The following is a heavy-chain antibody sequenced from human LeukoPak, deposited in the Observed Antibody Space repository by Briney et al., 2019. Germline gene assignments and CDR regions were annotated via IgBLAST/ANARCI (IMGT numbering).Heavy chain of an antibody. CDR3: AFRLVHGAFDI. CDR1: GGSFSGYY. Sequence: PSETLSLTCAVYGGSFSGYYWSWIRQPPGKGLEWIGEINHSGSTNYNPSLKSRVTISVDTSKNQFSLKLSSVTAAGTAVYYCAFRLVHGAFDIWGQGTMVTVSS. J-gene: IGHJ3*02. CDR2: INHSGST. D-gene: IGHD6-19*01. V-gene: IGHV4-34*01.